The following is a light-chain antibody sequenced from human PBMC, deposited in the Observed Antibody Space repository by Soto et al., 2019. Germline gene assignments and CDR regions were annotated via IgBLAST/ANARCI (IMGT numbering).Light chain of an antibody. Sequence: EIVLTQSPGTLSLSPGERVTLSCRASQSVGNNYLAWYQQKPGQAPRLLIYNTFSRATGIPDRFSGSGSGTDFTLTISRLEPEDFAVYYCQQYAALPITFGQGTRLEIK. CDR1: QSVGNNY. V-gene: IGKV3-20*01. J-gene: IGKJ5*01. CDR2: NTF. CDR3: QQYAALPIT.